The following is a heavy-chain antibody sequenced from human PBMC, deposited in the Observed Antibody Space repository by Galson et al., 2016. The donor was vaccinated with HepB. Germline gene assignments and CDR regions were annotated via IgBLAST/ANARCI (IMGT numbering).Heavy chain of an antibody. J-gene: IGHJ6*02. CDR2: IKGDGRHT. D-gene: IGHD3-3*01. V-gene: IGHV3-74*01. Sequence: SLRLSCAASGFTFSRHWMHWARQAPGKGLVWVSRIKGDGRHTVYADSVQGRFSISRDNAKNSLFLQMNSLRAEDTAVYYCARERGYDFWSGYYSPHKYGMDVWGQGTTVTVSS. CDR1: GFTFSRHW. CDR3: ARERGYDFWSGYYSPHKYGMDV.